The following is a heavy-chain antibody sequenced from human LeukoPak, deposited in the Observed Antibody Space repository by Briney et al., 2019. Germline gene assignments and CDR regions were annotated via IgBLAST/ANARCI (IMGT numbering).Heavy chain of an antibody. CDR2: ISYDGSNK. V-gene: IGHV3-30-3*01. D-gene: IGHD6-6*01. J-gene: IGHJ4*02. CDR3: ARDSGRQLVATFDY. CDR1: GFTFSSYA. Sequence: GRSLRLSCAASGFTFSSYAMHWVRQAPGKGLEWVAVISYDGSNKYYADSVKGRFTISRDNSKNTLYLQMNSLRAEDTAVYYCARDSGRQLVATFDYWGQGTLVTVSS.